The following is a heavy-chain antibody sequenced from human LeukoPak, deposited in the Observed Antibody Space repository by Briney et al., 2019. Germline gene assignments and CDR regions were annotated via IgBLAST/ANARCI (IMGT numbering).Heavy chain of an antibody. V-gene: IGHV1-18*04. CDR2: ISSNNGYT. CDR1: GYTFAIYG. CDR3: ARAGSGRYYYYMDV. Sequence: ASVRVSRKASGYTFAIYGISWVRQAPGQGLEWMGWISSNNGYTNYAQKFQGRVTMTTDTSTNTAYMELRSLRSDDTAVYYCARAGSGRYYYYMDVWGKGTTVTVSS. J-gene: IGHJ6*03. D-gene: IGHD3-10*01.